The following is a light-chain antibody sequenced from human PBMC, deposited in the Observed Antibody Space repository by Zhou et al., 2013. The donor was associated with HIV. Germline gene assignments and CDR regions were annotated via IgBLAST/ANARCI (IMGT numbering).Light chain of an antibody. CDR2: RAS. Sequence: EVELTQSPRTLSVSPGESATVSCRASQTVINNYLAWYQQKDGQPPSLLIYRASTRAADTPDRFSASGSGTDFTLSISRVEPEDFAVYYCQQYERSPPITFGQGTRLEI. CDR3: QQYERSPPIT. CDR1: QTVINNY. V-gene: IGKV3-20*01. J-gene: IGKJ5*01.